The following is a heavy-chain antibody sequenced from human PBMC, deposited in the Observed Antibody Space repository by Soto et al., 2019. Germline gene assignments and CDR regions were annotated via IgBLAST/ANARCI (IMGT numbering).Heavy chain of an antibody. J-gene: IGHJ6*02. CDR2: IIPIPGTA. CDR1: GGTFGGYA. Sequence: QVQLVQSGAEVKKPGSSVKVSCKASGGTFGGYAISWVRQAPGQGLEWMGGIIPIPGTANYAQKFQGRVTIAADESTSTAYMELSSLRSEDTAVYYCARSQGSSTSLEIYYYYYGMDVWGQGTTVTVSS. V-gene: IGHV1-69*01. CDR3: ARSQGSSTSLEIYYYYYGMDV. D-gene: IGHD2-2*01.